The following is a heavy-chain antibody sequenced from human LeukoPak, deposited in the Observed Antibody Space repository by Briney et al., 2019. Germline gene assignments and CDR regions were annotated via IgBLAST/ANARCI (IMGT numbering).Heavy chain of an antibody. CDR3: ARVVFGAQYYYGSKAVGHWFDP. CDR1: GGSISSYY. V-gene: IGHV4-59*01. J-gene: IGHJ5*02. D-gene: IGHD3-10*01. CDR2: IYYSGST. Sequence: TSETLSLTCTVSGGSISSYYWSWIRQPPGKGLEWIGYIYYSGSTNYNPSLKSRVTISVDTSKNQFSLKLSSVTAADTAVYYCARVVFGAQYYYGSKAVGHWFDPWGQGTLVTVSS.